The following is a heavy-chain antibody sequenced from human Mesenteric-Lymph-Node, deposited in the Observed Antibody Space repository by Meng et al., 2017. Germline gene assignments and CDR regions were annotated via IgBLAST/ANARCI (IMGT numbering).Heavy chain of an antibody. CDR2: VYHNGVT. V-gene: IGHV4-34*02. J-gene: IGHJ4*02. D-gene: IGHD3-10*01. CDR3: ARGGATPMIIKY. CDR1: GGSLSGYY. Sequence: QVQLKQWGAEVVKPSETLSLTCAGYGGSLSGYYCSWIRQPPGKGLEWMGEVYHNGVTKYSPSLRSRVVISIDTSKNQFSLNLRSVSAADTAMYYCARGGATPMIIKYWGPGTLVTVSS.